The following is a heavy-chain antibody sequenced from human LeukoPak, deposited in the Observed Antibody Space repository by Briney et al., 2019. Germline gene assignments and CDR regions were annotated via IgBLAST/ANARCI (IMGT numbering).Heavy chain of an antibody. D-gene: IGHD6-13*01. J-gene: IGHJ5*02. CDR1: VGSISSYY. CDR3: ARVVGYSSSWYWFDP. Sequence: PSETLSLTCTVWVGSISSYYWSWIRQPPGKGLEGIGYIYCSGSNNYYPPRKSRVTISVDKSKDQFSLKLSSGTAADTAVYYCARVVGYSSSWYWFDPWGQGTLVTVSS. CDR2: IYCSGSN. V-gene: IGHV4-59*01.